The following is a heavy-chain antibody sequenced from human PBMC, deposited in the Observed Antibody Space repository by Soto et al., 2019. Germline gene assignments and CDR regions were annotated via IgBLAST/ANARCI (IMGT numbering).Heavy chain of an antibody. J-gene: IGHJ6*02. Sequence: GGSLRLSCAASGFTFDDYAMHWVRQAPGKGLEWVSGISWNSGSIGYADSVKGRFTISRDNAKNSLYLQMNSLRAEDTALYYCAKDTASGSSYYYYYGMDVWGQGTTVTVSS. V-gene: IGHV3-9*01. CDR3: AKDTASGSSYYYYYGMDV. CDR1: GFTFDDYA. CDR2: ISWNSGSI. D-gene: IGHD3-10*01.